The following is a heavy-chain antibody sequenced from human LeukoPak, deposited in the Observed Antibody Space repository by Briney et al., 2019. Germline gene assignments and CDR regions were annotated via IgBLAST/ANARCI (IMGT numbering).Heavy chain of an antibody. Sequence: GGSLRLSCAASGFTFSDYAMSWVRQAPGKGLEWVSGISYNGGSIYYVDSVKGRFTISRDNSKNTLYLQMNSLRAEATAIYYCAKQEGTTAGSMDVWGKGTTVTVSS. CDR3: AKQEGTTAGSMDV. J-gene: IGHJ6*04. CDR2: ISYNGGSI. CDR1: GFTFSDYA. V-gene: IGHV3-23*01. D-gene: IGHD4-11*01.